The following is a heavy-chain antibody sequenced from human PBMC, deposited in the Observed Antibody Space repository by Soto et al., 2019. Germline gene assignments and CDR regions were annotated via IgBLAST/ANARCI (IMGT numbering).Heavy chain of an antibody. CDR2: INPSCGST. CDR1: GYTFTSYY. V-gene: IGHV1-46*01. Sequence: QVQLVQSGAEVKKPGASVKVSCKASGYTFTSYYMHWVRQAPGQGLERMGIINPSCGSTSYAQKFQGRVTMTRDTSTSTVYMELSSLRSEDTAVYYCARESSAIPNDYGDNWFDPWGQGTLVTGSS. D-gene: IGHD4-17*01. J-gene: IGHJ5*02. CDR3: ARESSAIPNDYGDNWFDP.